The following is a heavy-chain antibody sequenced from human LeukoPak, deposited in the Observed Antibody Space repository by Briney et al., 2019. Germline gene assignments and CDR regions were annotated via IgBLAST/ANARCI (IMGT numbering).Heavy chain of an antibody. CDR1: GFTFDDYA. Sequence: GRSLRLSCAASGFTFDDYAMHWVRQAPGKGLEWVSGISWNSGSIGYADSVKGRFTISRDNAKNSLYLQMNSLRAEDMALYYCAKGGCSSTSCFNNWFDPWGQGTLVTVSS. J-gene: IGHJ5*02. CDR3: AKGGCSSTSCFNNWFDP. V-gene: IGHV3-9*03. CDR2: ISWNSGSI. D-gene: IGHD2-2*01.